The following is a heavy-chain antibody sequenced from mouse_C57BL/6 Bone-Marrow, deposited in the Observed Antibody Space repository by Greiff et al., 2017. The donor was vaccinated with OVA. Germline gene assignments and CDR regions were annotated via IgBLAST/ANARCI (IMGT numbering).Heavy chain of an antibody. D-gene: IGHD2-5*01. Sequence: VMLVESGAELARPGASVKMSCKASGYTFTSYTMHWVKQRPGQGLEWIGYINPSSGYTKYNQKFKDKATLTADKSSSTAYMQLSSLTSEDSAVYYCATHYYSNYPFAYWGQGTLVTVSA. CDR1: GYTFTSYT. V-gene: IGHV1-4*01. CDR3: ATHYYSNYPFAY. CDR2: INPSSGYT. J-gene: IGHJ3*01.